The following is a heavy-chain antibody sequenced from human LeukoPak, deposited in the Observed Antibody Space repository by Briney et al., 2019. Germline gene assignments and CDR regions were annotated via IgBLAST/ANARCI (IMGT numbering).Heavy chain of an antibody. Sequence: SVKVSCKASGGTFSSYAISWVRQAPGQGLEWMGGIIPIFGTANYAQKFQGRVTNTADKSTSTAYMELSSLRSEDTAVYYCAREQQLATGSRYYYYGMDVWGKGTTVTVSS. J-gene: IGHJ6*04. CDR2: IIPIFGTA. CDR1: GGTFSSYA. CDR3: AREQQLATGSRYYYYGMDV. D-gene: IGHD6-13*01. V-gene: IGHV1-69*06.